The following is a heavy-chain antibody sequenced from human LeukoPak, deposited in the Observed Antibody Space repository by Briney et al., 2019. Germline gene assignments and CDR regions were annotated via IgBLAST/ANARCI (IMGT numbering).Heavy chain of an antibody. V-gene: IGHV1-69*13. D-gene: IGHD5-24*01. Sequence: AVKVSCKASGGTFSSYAISWVRQAPGQGLEGMGGISPIFGTANYAQKFQGRVTITADESTSTAYMELSSLRSEDTAVYYCARELKDGYKDWFDPWGQGTLVTVSS. CDR3: ARELKDGYKDWFDP. CDR1: GGTFSSYA. J-gene: IGHJ5*02. CDR2: ISPIFGTA.